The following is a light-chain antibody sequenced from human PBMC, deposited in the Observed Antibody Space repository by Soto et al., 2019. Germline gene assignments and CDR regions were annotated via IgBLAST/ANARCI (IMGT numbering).Light chain of an antibody. CDR3: QQYGSSPGLFT. V-gene: IGKV3-20*01. CDR1: QSVSSSY. CDR2: GAS. Sequence: EIVLTQSPGTLSLSPGERATLSCRASQSVSSSYLAWYQQKTGQAPRLLIYGASSRATGIPDRFSGSGSGTDFTLTISRLEPEDFAVYYCQQYGSSPGLFTFGPGTKVDIK. J-gene: IGKJ3*01.